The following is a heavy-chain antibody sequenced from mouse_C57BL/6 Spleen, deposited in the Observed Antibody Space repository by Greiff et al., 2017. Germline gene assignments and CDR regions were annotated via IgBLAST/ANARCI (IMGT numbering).Heavy chain of an antibody. D-gene: IGHD1-1*01. CDR3: ARSDYYGSSYEGSYAMDY. CDR2: IYPGDGDT. Sequence: LQESGPELVKPGASVKISCKASGYAFSSSWMNWVKQRPGKGLEWIGRIYPGDGDTNYNGKFKGKATLTADKSSSTAYMQLSSLTSEDSAVYFCARSDYYGSSYEGSYAMDYWGQGTSVTVSS. CDR1: GYAFSSSW. J-gene: IGHJ4*01. V-gene: IGHV1-82*01.